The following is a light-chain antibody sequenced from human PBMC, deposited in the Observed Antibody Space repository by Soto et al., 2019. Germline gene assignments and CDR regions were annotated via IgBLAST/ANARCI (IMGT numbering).Light chain of an antibody. CDR3: QQHNSYPIT. Sequence: DIQLTQSPSFLSASVGDRVTITCRASQVISSYLAWYQQKPGKAPKLLIYAASTLQSGVPSRFSCSRSGTEFTLTISSLQPEDFATYYCQQHNSYPITFGQGTRLEI. J-gene: IGKJ5*01. CDR2: AAS. CDR1: QVISSY. V-gene: IGKV1-9*01.